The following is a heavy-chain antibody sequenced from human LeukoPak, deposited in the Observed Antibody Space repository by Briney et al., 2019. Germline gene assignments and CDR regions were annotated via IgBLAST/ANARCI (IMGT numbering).Heavy chain of an antibody. CDR2: INPNSGGT. D-gene: IGHD3-3*01. Sequence: ASVKVSCKASGYTFTGYYMHWVRQAPGQGLEWMGWINPNSGGTNYAQKFQGRVTMTRDTSISTAYMELSRLRSDDTAVYYCARDPANDFWSGEQPDFDYWGQGTLVTVSS. J-gene: IGHJ4*02. V-gene: IGHV1-2*02. CDR1: GYTFTGYY. CDR3: ARDPANDFWSGEQPDFDY.